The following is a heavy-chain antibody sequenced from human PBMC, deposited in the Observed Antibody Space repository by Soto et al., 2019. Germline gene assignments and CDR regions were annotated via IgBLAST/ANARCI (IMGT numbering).Heavy chain of an antibody. V-gene: IGHV3-23*01. Sequence: VGSLRLSCAASGFTFSSYAMSWVRQAQGKGLEWVSAISGSGGSTYYADSVKGRFTISRDNSKNTLYLQMNSLRAEDTAVYYCAKDLDNWNYFPFDPWGQGTLVTVSS. CDR1: GFTFSSYA. CDR3: AKDLDNWNYFPFDP. D-gene: IGHD1-7*01. CDR2: ISGSGGST. J-gene: IGHJ5*02.